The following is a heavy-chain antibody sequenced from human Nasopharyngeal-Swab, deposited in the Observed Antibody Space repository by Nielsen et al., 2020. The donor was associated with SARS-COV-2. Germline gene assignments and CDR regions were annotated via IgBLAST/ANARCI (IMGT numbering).Heavy chain of an antibody. D-gene: IGHD3-16*02. V-gene: IGHV3-7*01. CDR3: ARDLGYYDYVWGSYRIKDFDY. J-gene: IGHJ4*02. Sequence: GGSLRLSCAASGFTFSSYWMSWVRQAPGKGLEWVANIKQDGSEKQYVDSVKGRFTISRDNAKNSLYLQMNSLRAEDTAVYYCARDLGYYDYVWGSYRIKDFDYWGQGTLVTVSS. CDR1: GFTFSSYW. CDR2: IKQDGSEK.